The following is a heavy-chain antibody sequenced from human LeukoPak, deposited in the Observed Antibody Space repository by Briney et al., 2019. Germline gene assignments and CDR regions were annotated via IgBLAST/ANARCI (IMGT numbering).Heavy chain of an antibody. CDR2: IYFSGAT. Sequence: SETLSLTCTVSGDSIRSYYWSWIRQRPGKGLEWMGYIYFSGATNYNLSLRSRVTISLDASKSQFSLTLSSVTAADTAVYYCAIGIVSWNYWGRGTLVTVSS. D-gene: IGHD3-16*02. V-gene: IGHV4-59*08. CDR1: GDSIRSYY. J-gene: IGHJ4*02. CDR3: AIGIVSWNY.